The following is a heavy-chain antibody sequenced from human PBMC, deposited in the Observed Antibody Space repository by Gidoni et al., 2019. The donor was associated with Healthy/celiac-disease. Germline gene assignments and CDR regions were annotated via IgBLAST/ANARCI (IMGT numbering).Heavy chain of an antibody. CDR1: GFTFSSYA. J-gene: IGHJ6*02. CDR2: ISYDGSNK. V-gene: IGHV3-30-3*01. Sequence: QVQLVESGGGVVQPGRSLSLSFAASGFTFSSYAMHWVRQAPGKGLEWLAVISYDGSNKYYADSVKGRFTISRDNSKNTLYLQMNSLRAEDTAVYYCARDREGYYYGMDVWGQGTTVTVSS. CDR3: ARDREGYYYGMDV.